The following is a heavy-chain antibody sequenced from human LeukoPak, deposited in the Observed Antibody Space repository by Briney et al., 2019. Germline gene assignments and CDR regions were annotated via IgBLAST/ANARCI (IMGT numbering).Heavy chain of an antibody. J-gene: IGHJ6*03. D-gene: IGHD3-10*01. CDR2: INPNSGGT. CDR3: ARGVTGIYYYYYMDV. V-gene: IGHV1-2*02. CDR1: EYTFTCYY. Sequence: ASVKVSCKASEYTFTCYYIHWVRQAPGQGLEWMGWINPNSGGTNYAQKFQGRVTMTRDTSISTAYMELSRLNSDDTAVYYCARGVTGIYYYYYMDVWGTGTTVTVSS.